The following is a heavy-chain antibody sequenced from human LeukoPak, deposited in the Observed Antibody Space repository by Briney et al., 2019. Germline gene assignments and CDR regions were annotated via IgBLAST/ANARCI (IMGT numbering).Heavy chain of an antibody. V-gene: IGHV4-31*03. CDR1: GGSISSGGYY. CDR3: ARDRELWYDY. Sequence: SQTLSLTCTVSGGSISSGGYYWSWIRQHPGKGLEWIGYIYYSGSTNYNPSLKSRVTMSVDTSKNQFSLKLSSVTAADRAVYYCARDRELWYDYWGQGTLVTVSS. D-gene: IGHD5-18*01. CDR2: IYYSGST. J-gene: IGHJ4*02.